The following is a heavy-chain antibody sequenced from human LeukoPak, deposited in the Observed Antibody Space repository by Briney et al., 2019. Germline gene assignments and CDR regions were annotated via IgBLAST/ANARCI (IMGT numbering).Heavy chain of an antibody. Sequence: PGGSLRLSCAASGFTFSSYSMNWVRQAPGKGLEWVSSISSSSSYIYYADSVKGRFTISRDNAKNSLYLQMNSLRAEDTAVYYCARVRGYCGGDCYSSFDYWGQGTLVTVSS. D-gene: IGHD2-21*02. V-gene: IGHV3-21*01. CDR1: GFTFSSYS. J-gene: IGHJ4*02. CDR3: ARVRGYCGGDCYSSFDY. CDR2: ISSSSSYI.